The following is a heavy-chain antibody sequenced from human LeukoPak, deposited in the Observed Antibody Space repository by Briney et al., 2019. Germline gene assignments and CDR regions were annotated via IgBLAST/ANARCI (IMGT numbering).Heavy chain of an antibody. V-gene: IGHV4-39*07. D-gene: IGHD4-17*01. Sequence: PSETLSLTCTVSGGSISSGSYYWGWIRQPPGKGLEWIGSIYYSGSTYYNPSLKSRVTISVDTSKNQFSLKLSSVTAADTAVYYCARADGDYVGYYFDYWGQGTLVTVSS. J-gene: IGHJ4*02. CDR2: IYYSGST. CDR3: ARADGDYVGYYFDY. CDR1: GGSISSGSYY.